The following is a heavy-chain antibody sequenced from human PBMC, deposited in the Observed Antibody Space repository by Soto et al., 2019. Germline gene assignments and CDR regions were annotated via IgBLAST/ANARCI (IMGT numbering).Heavy chain of an antibody. CDR2: IRSKANSYAT. V-gene: IGHV3-73*01. CDR1: GFTFSGSA. Sequence: EVPLVESGGGLVQPGGSLKLSCAASGFTFSGSAMHWVRQASGKGLEWVGRIRSKANSYATAYAASVKGRFTISRDDSKNTAYLQMNSLKTEDTAVYYCTRQVAGKGDYWGQGTLVTVSS. J-gene: IGHJ4*02. D-gene: IGHD6-19*01. CDR3: TRQVAGKGDY.